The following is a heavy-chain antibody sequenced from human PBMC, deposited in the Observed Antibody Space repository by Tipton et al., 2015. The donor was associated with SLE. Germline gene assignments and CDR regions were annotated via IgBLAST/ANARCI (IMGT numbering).Heavy chain of an antibody. CDR2: IYYSGST. Sequence: TLSLTCTVSGGSISSYYWSWTRQPPGKGLEWIGYIYYSGSTNYNPSLKSRVTISVDTSKNQFSLKLSSATAADTAVYYCARVSRGYYYDSSGYYYFDYWGQGTLVTVSS. CDR3: ARVSRGYYYDSSGYYYFDY. D-gene: IGHD3-22*01. J-gene: IGHJ4*02. V-gene: IGHV4-59*08. CDR1: GGSISSYY.